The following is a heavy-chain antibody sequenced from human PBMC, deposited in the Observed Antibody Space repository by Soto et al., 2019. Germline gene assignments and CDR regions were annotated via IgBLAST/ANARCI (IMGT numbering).Heavy chain of an antibody. V-gene: IGHV4-39*01. CDR3: ARVGGDFWSGYYNPIDY. CDR2: IYYSGST. D-gene: IGHD3-3*01. J-gene: IGHJ4*02. Sequence: PSETLSLTCTVSGGSISSSSYYWGWIRQPPGKGLEWIGSIYYSGSTYYNPSLKSRVTISVDTSKNQFSLKLSSVTAADTAVYYCARVGGDFWSGYYNPIDYWGQGTLVTVSS. CDR1: GGSISSSSYY.